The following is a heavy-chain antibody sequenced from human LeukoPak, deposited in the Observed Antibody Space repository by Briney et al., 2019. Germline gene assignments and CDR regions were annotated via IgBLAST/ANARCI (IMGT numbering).Heavy chain of an antibody. CDR1: GGSISSYY. J-gene: IGHJ6*02. V-gene: IGHV4-4*07. D-gene: IGHD2-15*01. CDR3: ARASPCGGSCYYYGMDV. CDR2: IYTSGST. Sequence: SETLSLTCTVSGGSISSYYWSWIRQPAGKGLEWIGRIYTSGSTNYNPSLKSRVTMSVDTSKNQFSLKPSSVTAADTAVYYCARASPCGGSCYYYGMDVWGQGTTVTVSS.